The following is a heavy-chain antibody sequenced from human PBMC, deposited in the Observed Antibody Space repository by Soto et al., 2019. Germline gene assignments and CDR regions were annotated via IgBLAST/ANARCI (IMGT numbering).Heavy chain of an antibody. D-gene: IGHD3-9*01. CDR1: GGSVSSGPYY. J-gene: IGHJ5*02. CDR2: VYYSGST. CDR3: ARMEVDWWFDP. V-gene: IGHV4-61*01. Sequence: SETLSLTCTVSGGSVSSGPYYWSWIRQPPGKGLEWIGYVYYSGSTNYNPSLKSRVTISVDTSKNQFSLKLSSVTAADTAVYYCARMEVDWWFDPWGQGTLVTVSS.